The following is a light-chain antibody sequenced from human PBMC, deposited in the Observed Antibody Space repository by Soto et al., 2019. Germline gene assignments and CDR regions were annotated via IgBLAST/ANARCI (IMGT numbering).Light chain of an antibody. J-gene: IGLJ7*01. CDR3: TSYTITHIPVI. Sequence: QSALTQPASVSGSPGQSITISCTGTSNDIGGYNYVSWLQQHPGEAPKLIIYVVSNRPSGVSNRFSGSKSGNTASLTITGLQPEDEASYYCTSYTITHIPVIFGGGTQLTVL. CDR1: SNDIGGYNY. V-gene: IGLV2-14*01. CDR2: VVS.